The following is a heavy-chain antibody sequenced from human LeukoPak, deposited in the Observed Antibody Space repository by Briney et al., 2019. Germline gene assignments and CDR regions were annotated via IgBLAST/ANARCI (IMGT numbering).Heavy chain of an antibody. CDR1: GYTLTDYY. D-gene: IGHD2-15*01. V-gene: IGHV1-2*06. J-gene: IGHJ5*02. CDR2: VNPNSGGT. Sequence: ASVKVSCKASGYTLTDYYMHWVRQAPGQGLEWMGRVNPNSGGTNYAQKFQGRVTMTRDTSISTVYMELSRLRSDDTAVYYCARGPAASHRNWFDPWGQGTLVTVSS. CDR3: ARGPAASHRNWFDP.